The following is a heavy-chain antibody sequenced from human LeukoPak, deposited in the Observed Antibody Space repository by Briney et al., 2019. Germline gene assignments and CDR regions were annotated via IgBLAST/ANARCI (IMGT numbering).Heavy chain of an antibody. J-gene: IGHJ4*02. V-gene: IGHV3-53*04. CDR1: GFTVSSHY. CDR2: IYSGGTT. CDR3: ERDSGDTSGWPYYFDY. D-gene: IGHD6-25*01. Sequence: PGGSVRLLCAASGFTVSSHYMRWVRQARGEGLVCVAVIYSGGTTYYPHSVNGRLTISRHNYKNTLYLHMKSLRPEHTGVYDCERDSGDTSGWPYYFDYWGQGTLVTVSS.